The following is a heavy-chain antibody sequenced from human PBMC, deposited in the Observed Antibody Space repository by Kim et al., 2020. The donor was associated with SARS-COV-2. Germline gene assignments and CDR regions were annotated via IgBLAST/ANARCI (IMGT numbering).Heavy chain of an antibody. CDR1: GFTFSDYA. J-gene: IGHJ5*02. CDR2: ISWNSGSI. V-gene: IGHV3-9*01. Sequence: GGSLRLSCAASGFTFSDYAMHWVRQAPGKGLEWVSGISWNSGSIGYADSVKGRFTISRDNAKNSLYLQMNSLRAEDTALYYCAKDIGGSPSVRDWFDPWGQGTLVTVSS. CDR3: AKDIGGSPSVRDWFDP. D-gene: IGHD6-6*01.